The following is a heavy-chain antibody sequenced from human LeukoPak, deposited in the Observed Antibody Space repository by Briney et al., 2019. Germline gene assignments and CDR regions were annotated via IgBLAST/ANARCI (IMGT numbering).Heavy chain of an antibody. CDR1: GFTFSSYA. Sequence: GGSLRLSCSASGFTFSSYAMHWVRQAPGRGLEYVSAISSNGGSTYYADSVKGRFTISRDNSENTLYLQMSSLRAEDTAVYYCVKGVVVPAAMITPFDYWGQGTLVTVSS. CDR2: ISSNGGST. CDR3: VKGVVVPAAMITPFDY. V-gene: IGHV3-64D*09. D-gene: IGHD2-2*01. J-gene: IGHJ4*02.